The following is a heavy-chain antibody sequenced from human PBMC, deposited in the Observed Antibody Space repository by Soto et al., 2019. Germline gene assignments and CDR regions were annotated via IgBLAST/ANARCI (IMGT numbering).Heavy chain of an antibody. CDR3: ARHVLYGSGNYFYFGMDV. J-gene: IGHJ6*02. D-gene: IGHD3-10*01. V-gene: IGHV4-59*08. Sequence: PSETLSLTCTVSGGSISSYYWSWIRQPPGKGLEWIGYIYYSGSTNYNPSLKSRVTISVDTSKNQFSLKLTSVTPADTAVYYCARHVLYGSGNYFYFGMDVWGQGTTVTVSS. CDR2: IYYSGST. CDR1: GGSISSYY.